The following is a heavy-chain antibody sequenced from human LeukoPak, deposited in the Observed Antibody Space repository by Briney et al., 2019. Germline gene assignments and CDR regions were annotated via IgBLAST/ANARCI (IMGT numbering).Heavy chain of an antibody. J-gene: IGHJ4*02. D-gene: IGHD3-10*01. CDR2: MNPNSGNT. Sequence: ASVKVSCKASGYTFTGYYIHWVRQATGQGLEWMGWMNPNSGNTGYAQKFQGRVTMTRNTSISTAYMELSSLRSEDTAVYYCARGLYSYYYGSGSPRPFWGQGTLVTVSS. CDR1: GYTFTGYY. CDR3: ARGLYSYYYGSGSPRPF. V-gene: IGHV1-8*02.